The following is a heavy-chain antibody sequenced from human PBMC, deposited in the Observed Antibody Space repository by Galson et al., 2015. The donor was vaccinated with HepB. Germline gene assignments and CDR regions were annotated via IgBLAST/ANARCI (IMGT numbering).Heavy chain of an antibody. J-gene: IGHJ4*02. V-gene: IGHV3-11*01. CDR1: GFIFSDYY. CDR2: ISSSGSVI. Sequence: SLRLSCAASGFIFSDYYMTWIRQAPGKGLEWVSYISSSGSVIHYADSVKGRFTISRDNAKNSLHLQMNSLRGEDTAMYYCAREVVSVAATRGYWGQGTLVTVSS. D-gene: IGHD2-15*01. CDR3: AREVVSVAATRGY.